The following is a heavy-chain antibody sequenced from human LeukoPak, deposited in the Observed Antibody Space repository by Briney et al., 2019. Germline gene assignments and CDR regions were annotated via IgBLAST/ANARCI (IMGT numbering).Heavy chain of an antibody. V-gene: IGHV4-59*01. CDR2: LSHSGYT. D-gene: IGHD5-18*01. CDR3: ARSGYIYGADAFDI. Sequence: SETLSLTCAVSGASINSFYWSWIRQPPGKGLEWIGYLSHSGYTTYNPSLKSRVTMSVDTSKNYLSLKLTSMTAARTALYYCARSGYIYGADAFDIWGQGTMVSVSS. J-gene: IGHJ3*02. CDR1: GASINSFY.